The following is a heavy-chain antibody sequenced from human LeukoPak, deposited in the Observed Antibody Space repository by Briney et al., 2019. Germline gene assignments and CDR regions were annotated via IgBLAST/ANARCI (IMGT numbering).Heavy chain of an antibody. CDR3: LTRLRSTIGVDY. J-gene: IGHJ4*01. Sequence: GGSLRLSCAASGFTFTNAWMNWVRQAPGKGLEWVGRIKSKTDGGAIHYAAPVRGRFSISRDDSINTVYLQMDSLKADDTAVYYCLTRLRSTIGVDYWGQGTLVTVSS. CDR1: GFTFTNAW. D-gene: IGHD5/OR15-5a*01. V-gene: IGHV3-15*01. CDR2: IKSKTDGGAI.